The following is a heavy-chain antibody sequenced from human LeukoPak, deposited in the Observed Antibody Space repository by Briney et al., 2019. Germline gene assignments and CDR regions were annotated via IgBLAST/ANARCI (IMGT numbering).Heavy chain of an antibody. Sequence: GGSLRLSCAASGFTFSSYAMSWVRQAPGKGLEWVSVISGSGGNTYYADSVKGRFTISRDNSKNTLYLQMNSLRSEDTAVYFCAKVRAANRLHFGYRGQGTLVTVSS. CDR2: ISGSGGNT. D-gene: IGHD1-14*01. V-gene: IGHV3-23*01. CDR3: AKVRAANRLHFGY. CDR1: GFTFSSYA. J-gene: IGHJ4*02.